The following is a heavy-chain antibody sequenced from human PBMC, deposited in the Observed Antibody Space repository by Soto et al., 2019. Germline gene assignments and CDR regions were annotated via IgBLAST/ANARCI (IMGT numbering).Heavy chain of an antibody. D-gene: IGHD2-15*01. CDR1: GFTFSNFA. V-gene: IGHV3-23*01. CDR2: ISASGGST. Sequence: EMQLLESGGHLVQPGGSLRLSCAASGFTFSNFAMSWVRQAPGKGLEWVSGISASGGSTNYADSVRGRFTISRDNSENTLFLEMNSLRGEDTAVYYCAKALVVVAPASKFDDWSQGTLVTVSS. J-gene: IGHJ4*02. CDR3: AKALVVVAPASKFDD.